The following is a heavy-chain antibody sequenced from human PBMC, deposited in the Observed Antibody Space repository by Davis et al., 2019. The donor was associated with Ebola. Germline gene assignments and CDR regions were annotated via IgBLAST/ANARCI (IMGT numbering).Heavy chain of an antibody. CDR1: GGSISSHY. CDR3: ARRGTSSWYAGWFDP. Sequence: GSLRLSCTVSGGSISSHYWSWIRQSPGKGLEWIGYMYYSGSTNYNPSLKSRVTISVDTSKNQFSLKLSSVTAADTAMYYCARRGTSSWYAGWFDPWGQGTLVTVSS. J-gene: IGHJ5*02. CDR2: MYYSGST. V-gene: IGHV4-59*08. D-gene: IGHD6-13*01.